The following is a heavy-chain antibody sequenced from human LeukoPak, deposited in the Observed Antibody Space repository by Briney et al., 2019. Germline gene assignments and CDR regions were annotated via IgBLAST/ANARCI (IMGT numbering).Heavy chain of an antibody. Sequence: PGGSLSLYCAASGFSFSATWMTWVRQAPGKVLECVANIKPDGSERYYLDSVKGRFTVSRDNAKTSLYLQMNSLRVEDTATYYCASDLNHDSGGWGQGTLVTVSS. CDR3: ASDLNHDSGG. CDR1: GFSFSATW. J-gene: IGHJ4*02. V-gene: IGHV3-7*01. CDR2: IKPDGSER. D-gene: IGHD3-22*01.